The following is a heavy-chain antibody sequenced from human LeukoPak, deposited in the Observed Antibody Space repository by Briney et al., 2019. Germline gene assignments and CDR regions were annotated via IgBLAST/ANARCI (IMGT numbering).Heavy chain of an antibody. Sequence: PSETLSLTCTVSGGSISSYYWSWIRQPPGKGLEWIGYIYYSGSTNYSPSLKSRVTISVDTSKNQFSLKLSSVTAADTAVYYCARGGVVLRYFDWLPFDYWGQGTLVTVSS. V-gene: IGHV4-59*01. CDR3: ARGGVVLRYFDWLPFDY. CDR2: IYYSGST. D-gene: IGHD3-9*01. CDR1: GGSISSYY. J-gene: IGHJ4*02.